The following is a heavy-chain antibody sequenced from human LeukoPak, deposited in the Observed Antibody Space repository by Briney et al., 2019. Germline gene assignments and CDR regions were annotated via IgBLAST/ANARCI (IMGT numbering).Heavy chain of an antibody. V-gene: IGHV4-59*01. CDR2: IYYSGST. Sequence: SETLSLTCTVSGGSISNKYWSWIRQPPGKGLEWIGYIYYSGSTNYNPSLKSRVTILVDTSKNQFSLKLSSVTAAGTAVYFCARDWGVGGRPGYMDVWGKGTTVTVSS. D-gene: IGHD6-6*01. J-gene: IGHJ6*03. CDR3: ARDWGVGGRPGYMDV. CDR1: GGSISNKY.